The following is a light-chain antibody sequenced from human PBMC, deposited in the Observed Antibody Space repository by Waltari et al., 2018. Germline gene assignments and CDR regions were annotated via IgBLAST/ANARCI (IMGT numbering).Light chain of an antibody. J-gene: IGKJ4*01. Sequence: EMVLTQSPVILSLSPGERAALSCRASQNIGSQLAWYQQRPGQAPRLLIDDVSNMVTGIPARFSGSGSGTDFTLTISGLAPEDTAVYYCQQRDSWPLTFGGGTKVEI. CDR3: QQRDSWPLT. CDR2: DVS. CDR1: QNIGSQ. V-gene: IGKV3-11*01.